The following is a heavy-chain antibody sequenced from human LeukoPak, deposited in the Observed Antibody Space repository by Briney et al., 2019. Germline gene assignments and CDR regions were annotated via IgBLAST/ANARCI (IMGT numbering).Heavy chain of an antibody. CDR3: ARAVDSSGFSSFQH. Sequence: TSETLSLTCTVSGYSIINSYYWGWIRQPPGKGLEWIGSIYHTGSTYYDPSLKSRVTISVDTSKNHFSLKLNSVTAADTAVYYCARAVDSSGFSSFQHWGQGTLVTVSS. D-gene: IGHD3-22*01. CDR2: IYHTGST. J-gene: IGHJ1*01. CDR1: GYSIINSYY. V-gene: IGHV4-38-2*02.